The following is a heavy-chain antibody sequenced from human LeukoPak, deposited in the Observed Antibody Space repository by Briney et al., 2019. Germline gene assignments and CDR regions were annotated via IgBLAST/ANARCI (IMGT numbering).Heavy chain of an antibody. V-gene: IGHV3-23*01. J-gene: IGHJ4*02. CDR3: AKDSGYLYCSSTSCYTNY. CDR2: ISGSGGST. Sequence: PGGSLRLSCAASGFTSSSYAMSWVRQAPGKGLEWVSAISGSGGSTYYADSVKGRFTISRDNSKNTLYLQMDSLRAEDTAVYYCAKDSGYLYCSSTSCYTNYWGQGTLVTVSS. CDR1: GFTSSSYA. D-gene: IGHD2-2*02.